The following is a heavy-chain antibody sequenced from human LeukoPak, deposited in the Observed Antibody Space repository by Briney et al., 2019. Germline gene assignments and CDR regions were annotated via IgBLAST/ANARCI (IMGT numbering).Heavy chain of an antibody. Sequence: HPGGSLRLSCAASGFTFSSYAMSWVRQAPGKGLEWVSAISGSGGSTYYADSVKCRFTISRDNSKNTLYLQMNSLRAEDTAVYYCAKDWAVAGTFLDYWGQGTLVTVSS. D-gene: IGHD6-19*01. CDR2: ISGSGGST. CDR1: GFTFSSYA. CDR3: AKDWAVAGTFLDY. J-gene: IGHJ4*02. V-gene: IGHV3-23*01.